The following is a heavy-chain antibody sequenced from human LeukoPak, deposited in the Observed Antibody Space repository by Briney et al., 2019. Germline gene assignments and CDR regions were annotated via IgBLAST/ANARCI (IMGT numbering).Heavy chain of an antibody. CDR3: ARGTRSGQWELLVWSDY. D-gene: IGHD1-26*01. CDR2: INPNSGGT. CDR1: GYTFTGYY. Sequence: ASVKVSCKASGYTFTGYYMHWVRRAAGQGLEWMGWINPNSGGTNYAQKFQGRVTMTRDTSISTAYMELSRLRSDDTAVYYCARGTRSGQWELLVWSDYWGQGTLVTVSS. J-gene: IGHJ4*02. V-gene: IGHV1-2*02.